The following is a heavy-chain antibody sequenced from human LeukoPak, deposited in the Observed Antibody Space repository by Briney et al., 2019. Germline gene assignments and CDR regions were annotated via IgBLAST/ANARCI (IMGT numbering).Heavy chain of an antibody. CDR1: GFTFSSYA. V-gene: IGHV3-30*04. D-gene: IGHD6-13*01. Sequence: GRSLRLSCAASGFTFSSYAMHWVRQAPGKGLEWVAVISYDGSNKYYADSVKGRFTISRDNSKNTLYLQMNSLRAEDTAVYYCARGEYSSSWYGWGSSGWYAFDIWGQGTMVTVSS. CDR3: ARGEYSSSWYGWGSSGWYAFDI. CDR2: ISYDGSNK. J-gene: IGHJ3*02.